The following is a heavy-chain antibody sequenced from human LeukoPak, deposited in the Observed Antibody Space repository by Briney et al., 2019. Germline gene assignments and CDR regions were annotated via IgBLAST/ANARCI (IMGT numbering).Heavy chain of an antibody. CDR1: GFTFNSFT. Sequence: GGSLRLSCAASGFTFNSFTMHWVRQAPGKGLEHLSFIQSDGSDKYHADSVKGRFTISRDNSKNTLYLQMNSLRAEDTAVYYCAKDLTTGGIWFDPWGQGTLVTVSS. V-gene: IGHV3-30*02. CDR2: IQSDGSDK. CDR3: AKDLTTGGIWFDP. J-gene: IGHJ5*02. D-gene: IGHD4-11*01.